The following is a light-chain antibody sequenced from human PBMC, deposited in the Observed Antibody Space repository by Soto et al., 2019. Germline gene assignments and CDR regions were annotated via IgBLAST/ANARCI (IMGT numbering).Light chain of an antibody. Sequence: QSALTQPASVSGSPGQSITISCTGTSSDVGSYNLVSWYQQHPGKAPKLMIYEGNKRPSGVSNRFSGSKSANTASLTISGLQTEDEADYYCCSYAATNTFVFGTRTKLTVL. V-gene: IGLV2-23*01. CDR3: CSYAATNTFV. J-gene: IGLJ1*01. CDR1: SSDVGSYNL. CDR2: EGN.